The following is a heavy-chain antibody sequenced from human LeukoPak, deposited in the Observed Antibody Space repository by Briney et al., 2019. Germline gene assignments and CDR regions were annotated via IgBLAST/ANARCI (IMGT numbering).Heavy chain of an antibody. CDR3: ARVEVAVVDYAFDI. J-gene: IGHJ3*02. CDR2: IYYRGST. CDR1: GGSISSYY. V-gene: IGHV4-59*01. Sequence: SETLSLTCTVSGGSISSYYWSWIRQPPGKGLEWIGYIYYRGSTNYNPSLKSRVTISVDTSKNQFSLKLSSVTAADTAVYYCARVEVAVVDYAFDIWGQGTMVTVSS. D-gene: IGHD6-19*01.